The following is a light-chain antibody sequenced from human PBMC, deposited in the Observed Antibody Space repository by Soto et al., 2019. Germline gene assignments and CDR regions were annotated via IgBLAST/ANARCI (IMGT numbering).Light chain of an antibody. V-gene: IGKV2-28*01. CDR2: MGF. CDR1: QSLLHSNGYNY. CDR3: MQDLHTPWT. J-gene: IGKJ1*01. Sequence: DIVMTQSPLSLPVTPGEPASISCRSSQSLLHSNGYNYFDWYLQKPGQSPQLLIFMGFNRASGVPDRFSGTGSGTDFTLKISRVEAEDVEVYYCMQDLHTPWTFGQGTKVEIK.